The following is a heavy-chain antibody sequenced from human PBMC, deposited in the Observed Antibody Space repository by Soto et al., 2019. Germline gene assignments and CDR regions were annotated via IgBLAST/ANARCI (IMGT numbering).Heavy chain of an antibody. Sequence: ASVKVSCKASGYTFTGYYMHWVRQAPGEGLEWMGWINPNSGGTNYAQKFQGWVTMTRDTSISTAYMELSRLRSDDTAVYYCARGAGYYYDSSGYYLVYWGQGTLVTVSS. V-gene: IGHV1-2*04. CDR2: INPNSGGT. CDR3: ARGAGYYYDSSGYYLVY. D-gene: IGHD3-22*01. J-gene: IGHJ4*02. CDR1: GYTFTGYY.